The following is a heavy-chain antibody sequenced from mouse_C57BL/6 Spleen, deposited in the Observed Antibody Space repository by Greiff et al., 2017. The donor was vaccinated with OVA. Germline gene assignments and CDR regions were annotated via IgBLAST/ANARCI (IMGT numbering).Heavy chain of an antibody. V-gene: IGHV5-4*01. Sequence: EVQVVESGGGLVKPGGSLKLSCAASGFTFSSYAMSWVRQTPEKRLEWVATISDGGSYTYYPDNVKGRFTISRDNAKNNLYLQMSHLKSEDTAMYYCARAPMVTTLYYYAMDYWGQGTSVTVSS. CDR1: GFTFSSYA. CDR3: ARAPMVTTLYYYAMDY. D-gene: IGHD2-2*01. CDR2: ISDGGSYT. J-gene: IGHJ4*01.